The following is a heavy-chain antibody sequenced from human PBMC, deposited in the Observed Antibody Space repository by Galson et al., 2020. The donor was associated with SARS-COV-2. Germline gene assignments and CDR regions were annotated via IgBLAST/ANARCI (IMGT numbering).Heavy chain of an antibody. J-gene: IGHJ6*02. CDR3: ASRDDIVVVPAASRQYGMVV. CDR2: IYYSGST. D-gene: IGHD2-2*01. V-gene: IGHV4-39*01. Sequence: ETSETLSLTCTVSGGSISSSSYYWGWIRQPPGKGLEWTGSIYYSGSTYYNPSLKSRVTISVDTSKNQFSLKLSSVTAADTAVYYCASRDDIVVVPAASRQYGMVVGGQGTTVSVS. CDR1: GGSISSSSYY.